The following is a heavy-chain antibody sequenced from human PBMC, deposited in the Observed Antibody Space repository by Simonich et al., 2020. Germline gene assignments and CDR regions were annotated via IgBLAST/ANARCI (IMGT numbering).Heavy chain of an antibody. CDR1: GFTFSSYS. CDR2: ISSSSSTI. J-gene: IGHJ3*02. D-gene: IGHD5-12*01. V-gene: IGHV3-48*01. CDR3: ARDSSYYAFDI. Sequence: EVQLVESGGGLVQPGGSLRLSCAASGFTFSSYSRNWVGQAPGKGLEWVSYISSSSSTIYYADSVKVRFTISRDNAKNSLYLKMNSLRAEDTAVYYCARDSSYYAFDIWGQGTMVTVSS.